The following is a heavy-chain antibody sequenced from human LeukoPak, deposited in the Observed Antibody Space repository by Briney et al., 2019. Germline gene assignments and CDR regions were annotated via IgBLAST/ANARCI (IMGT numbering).Heavy chain of an antibody. CDR3: ARLVTLDY. CDR2: IYHSGST. Sequence: SQTLSLTCAVSGGSISSGGYSWSWIRQPPGKGLEWIGYIYHSGSTYYNPSLKSRVTISVDTSKNQFSLKLSSVTAADTAVYYCARLVTLDYWGQGTLVTVSS. D-gene: IGHD1-26*01. CDR1: GGSISSGGYS. V-gene: IGHV4-30-2*03. J-gene: IGHJ4*02.